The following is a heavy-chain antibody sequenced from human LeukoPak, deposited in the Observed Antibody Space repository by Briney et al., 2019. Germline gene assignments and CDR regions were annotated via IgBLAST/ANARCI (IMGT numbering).Heavy chain of an antibody. Sequence: PGGSLRLSCAASGFTFSSYAMHWVRQAPGQGLQWVAVISYDGSNKYYADSVRGRFTISRDNSKNTLYLQMNSLRAEDTAVYYCARGSYDSSGYYPQNFDYWGQGTLVTVSS. V-gene: IGHV3-30-3*01. D-gene: IGHD3-22*01. CDR1: GFTFSSYA. CDR2: ISYDGSNK. CDR3: ARGSYDSSGYYPQNFDY. J-gene: IGHJ4*02.